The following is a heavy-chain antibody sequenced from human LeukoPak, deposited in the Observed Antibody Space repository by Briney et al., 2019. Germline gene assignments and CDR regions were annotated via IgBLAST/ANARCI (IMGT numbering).Heavy chain of an antibody. V-gene: IGHV1-18*01. CDR2: ISAYNGNT. CDR3: ARAGGMSSSSLFDY. D-gene: IGHD6-6*01. Sequence: ASVKVSCKASGYTFTSYGISWVRQAPGQGLEWMGWISAYNGNTHYAQKFQGRVTMTTDTSTSTAYMDLRSLKYDDTAVYHCARAGGMSSSSLFDYWGQGTLVTVSS. J-gene: IGHJ4*02. CDR1: GYTFTSYG.